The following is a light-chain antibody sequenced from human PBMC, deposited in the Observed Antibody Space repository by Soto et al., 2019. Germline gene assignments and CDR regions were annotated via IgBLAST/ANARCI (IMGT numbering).Light chain of an antibody. Sequence: DIVLTRSAATLSLSPGERATLSCRASQSISSYLAWYQQKPGQAPRLLIYGASTRATDMPGRFSGRGAGAEFTLTISSLQSEDFAVYYCQQYRSWPRTFGQGTKVDIK. CDR2: GAS. CDR3: QQYRSWPRT. CDR1: QSISSY. J-gene: IGKJ1*01. V-gene: IGKV3-15*01.